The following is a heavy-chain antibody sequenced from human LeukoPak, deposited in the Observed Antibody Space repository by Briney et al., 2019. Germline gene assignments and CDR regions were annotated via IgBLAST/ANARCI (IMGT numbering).Heavy chain of an antibody. Sequence: GGSLRLSCAASGFTFSSYWMHWVRQAPGKGLVWVSRINSDGSSTSYADSVKGRFTISRDNAKNTLYLQMNSLRAEDTAVYYCARSIAVADHFDYWGQGTLVTVSS. D-gene: IGHD6-19*01. CDR3: ARSIAVADHFDY. CDR2: INSDGSST. V-gene: IGHV3-74*01. J-gene: IGHJ4*02. CDR1: GFTFSSYW.